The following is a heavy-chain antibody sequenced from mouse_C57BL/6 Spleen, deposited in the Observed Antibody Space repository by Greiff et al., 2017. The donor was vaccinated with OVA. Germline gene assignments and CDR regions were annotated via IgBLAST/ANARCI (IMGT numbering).Heavy chain of an antibody. D-gene: IGHD2-3*01. CDR3: ARGGDGYYVDY. CDR2: INPRSGYT. V-gene: IGHV1-7*01. CDR1: GYTFTSYW. Sequence: QVHVKQSGAELAKPGASVKLSCKASGYTFTSYWMHWVKQRPGQGLEWIGYINPRSGYTKYNQKFKDKATLTADKSSSTAYMQLSSLTYEDSAVYYCARGGDGYYVDYWGQGTSVTVSS. J-gene: IGHJ4*01.